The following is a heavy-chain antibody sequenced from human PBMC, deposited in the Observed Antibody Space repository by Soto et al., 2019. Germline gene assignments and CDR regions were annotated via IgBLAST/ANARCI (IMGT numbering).Heavy chain of an antibody. CDR3: ARLYYYDSSGTYWIDY. Sequence: SETLSLTCAVSGGSISSSNWWSWVRQPPGKGLEWIGEIYHSGSTSYNPSLKSRVTISVDKSKNQFSLKLNSVTAADTAVYYCARLYYYDSSGTYWIDYWGQGTLVTVSS. CDR2: IYHSGST. J-gene: IGHJ4*02. D-gene: IGHD3-22*01. CDR1: GGSISSSNW. V-gene: IGHV4-4*02.